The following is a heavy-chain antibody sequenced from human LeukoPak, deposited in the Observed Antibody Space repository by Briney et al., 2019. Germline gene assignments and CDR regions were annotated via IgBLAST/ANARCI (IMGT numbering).Heavy chain of an antibody. CDR2: IYHSGST. D-gene: IGHD1/OR15-1a*01. V-gene: IGHV4-4*02. Sequence: PSETLSLTCAVSGDSISTSTWWNCVRQPPGKGLEWIAEIYHSGSTNRNPSLKSRVIISVDKTKNQFSLKLSSVTAADTAMYYCARGHNENNYKSTIDVWGQGTMVTVSS. CDR1: GDSISTSTW. J-gene: IGHJ3*01. CDR3: ARGHNENNYKSTIDV.